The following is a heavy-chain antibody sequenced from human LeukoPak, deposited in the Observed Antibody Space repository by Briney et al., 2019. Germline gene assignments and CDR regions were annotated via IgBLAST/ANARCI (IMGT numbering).Heavy chain of an antibody. J-gene: IGHJ4*02. Sequence: KPSETLSLTCAVYGGSFSGYYWSWIRQPPGKGLEWIGEINHSGSTNYNPSLKSRVTISVDTSKNQFSLKLSSVTAADTAVYYCARGRPLYDSSGYFHYWGQGTLVTVSS. CDR1: GGSFSGYY. CDR2: INHSGST. D-gene: IGHD3-22*01. V-gene: IGHV4-34*01. CDR3: ARGRPLYDSSGYFHY.